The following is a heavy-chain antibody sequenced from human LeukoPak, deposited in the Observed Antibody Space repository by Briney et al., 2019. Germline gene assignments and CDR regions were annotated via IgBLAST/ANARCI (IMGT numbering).Heavy chain of an antibody. J-gene: IGHJ4*02. CDR1: GGSFSGYY. CDR2: INHIGST. CDR3: ARVSWYSYGRPFDY. V-gene: IGHV4-34*01. Sequence: SETLSLTCAAYGGSFSGYYWSWIRQPPGKGLGWIGEINHIGSTNYNPSLKSRVTISVDTSKNQFSLKLSSVTAADTAVYYCARVSWYSYGRPFDYWGQGTLVIVSS. D-gene: IGHD5-18*01.